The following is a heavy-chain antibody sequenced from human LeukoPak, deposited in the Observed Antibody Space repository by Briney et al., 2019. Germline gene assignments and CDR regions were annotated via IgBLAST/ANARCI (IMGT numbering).Heavy chain of an antibody. CDR1: GFTFSSYW. CDR3: ARDTAWYTAHYYMDV. Sequence: PGGSLRLSCAASGFTFSSYWMSWVRQAPGKGPEWVAFIRYDGSNKYYADSVKGRFTISRDNSKNTLYLQMNSLRAEDTAVYYCARDTAWYTAHYYMDVWGKGTTVTVSS. D-gene: IGHD2-8*01. V-gene: IGHV3-30*02. J-gene: IGHJ6*03. CDR2: IRYDGSNK.